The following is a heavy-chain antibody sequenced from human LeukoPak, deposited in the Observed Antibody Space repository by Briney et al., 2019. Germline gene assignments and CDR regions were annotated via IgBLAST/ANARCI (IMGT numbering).Heavy chain of an antibody. D-gene: IGHD4-17*01. CDR2: ISGSGGIT. Sequence: PGGSLRLSCAASGFTFSSYGMNWVRQAPGKGLEWVSGISGSGGITYYADSVKGRFSISRVNSKNTLYLQMNSLRAEDTAVYYCAKNTTVTIDYWGQGALVTVSS. V-gene: IGHV3-23*01. J-gene: IGHJ4*02. CDR1: GFTFSSYG. CDR3: AKNTTVTIDY.